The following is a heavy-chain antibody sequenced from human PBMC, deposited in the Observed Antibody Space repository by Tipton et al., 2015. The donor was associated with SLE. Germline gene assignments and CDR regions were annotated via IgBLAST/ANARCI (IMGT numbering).Heavy chain of an antibody. CDR1: GFTFSSYA. Sequence: RSLRLSCAASGFTFSSYAMHWVRQAPGKGLEWVAVISYDGSNKYYADSVKGRFTISRDNSKNTLYLQMNSLRAEDTAVYYCARGPYERVYYYYGMDVWGQGTTVTVSS. D-gene: IGHD3-3*01. CDR2: ISYDGSNK. V-gene: IGHV3-30-3*01. J-gene: IGHJ6*02. CDR3: ARGPYERVYYYYGMDV.